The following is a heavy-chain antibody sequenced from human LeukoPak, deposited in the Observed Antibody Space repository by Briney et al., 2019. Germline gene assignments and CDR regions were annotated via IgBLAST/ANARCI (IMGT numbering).Heavy chain of an antibody. D-gene: IGHD5-18*01. V-gene: IGHV5-51*01. CDR2: IYPVDSDT. CDR3: ARRGAYSYGYCDY. CDR1: GYSFTSYW. J-gene: IGHJ4*02. Sequence: GESLKISCKGSGYSFTSYWIGRVRQMPGKGLEWMGIIYPVDSDTRYNPSFHGQVTISADKSISNDYLQWSSLKASDTAMYYCARRGAYSYGYCDYWGQGTLVTVSS.